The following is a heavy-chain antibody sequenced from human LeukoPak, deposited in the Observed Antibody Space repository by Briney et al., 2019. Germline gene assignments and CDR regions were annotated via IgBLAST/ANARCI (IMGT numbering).Heavy chain of an antibody. CDR2: ISSNGGST. Sequence: GGSLRLSCAASGFTFSSYAMHWVRQAPGKGLEYVSAISSNGGSTYYANSVKGRFTISRDNSKNTLYLQMGSLRAEDMAVCYCARSPYCSSTSCSAVAFDIWGQGTMVTVSS. J-gene: IGHJ3*02. CDR1: GFTFSSYA. D-gene: IGHD2-2*01. V-gene: IGHV3-64*01. CDR3: ARSPYCSSTSCSAVAFDI.